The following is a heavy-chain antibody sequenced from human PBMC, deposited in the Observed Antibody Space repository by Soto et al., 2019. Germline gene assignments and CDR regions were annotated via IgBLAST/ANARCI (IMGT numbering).Heavy chain of an antibody. Sequence: ASVKVSCTASGYIFTTHVITWVLQAPGQGLEWMGWISPHKGNTNYAQKFQDRVTMTTDTPTSTAYMELRSLRSDDTAVYYGARDPPSATALHSWGKGTMVTVSS. J-gene: IGHJ3*02. CDR2: ISPHKGNT. V-gene: IGHV1-18*04. CDR1: GYIFTTHV. CDR3: ARDPPSATALHS.